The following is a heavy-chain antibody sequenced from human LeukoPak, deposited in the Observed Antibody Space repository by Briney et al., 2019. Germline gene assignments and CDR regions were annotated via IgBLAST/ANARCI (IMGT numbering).Heavy chain of an antibody. CDR3: ARAPITDCSSTSCFRAYYFDY. D-gene: IGHD2-2*01. J-gene: IGHJ4*02. Sequence: ASVKVSCKASGYTFTSYVISWVRQAPGQGLEWMGWISAYNGNTNYAQKLQGRVTMTTDTSTSTAYMELRSLRSDDTAVYYCARAPITDCSSTSCFRAYYFDYWGQGTLVTVSS. V-gene: IGHV1-18*01. CDR1: GYTFTSYV. CDR2: ISAYNGNT.